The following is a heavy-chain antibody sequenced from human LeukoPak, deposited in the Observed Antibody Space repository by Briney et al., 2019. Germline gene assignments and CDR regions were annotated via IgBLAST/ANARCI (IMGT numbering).Heavy chain of an antibody. Sequence: SVKVSCKASGYTFTSYAISWVRQAPGQGLEWMGGIIPIFGTANYAQKFQGRVTITADESTSTAYMELSSLRSEDTAVYYCSSKYYDSSVPLDYWGQGTQVTVSS. V-gene: IGHV1-69*13. CDR2: IIPIFGTA. CDR1: GYTFTSYA. CDR3: SSKYYDSSVPLDY. J-gene: IGHJ4*02. D-gene: IGHD3-22*01.